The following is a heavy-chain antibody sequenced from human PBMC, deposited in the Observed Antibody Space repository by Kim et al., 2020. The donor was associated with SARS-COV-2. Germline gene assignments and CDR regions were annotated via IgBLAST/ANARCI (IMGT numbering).Heavy chain of an antibody. D-gene: IGHD1-26*01. Sequence: GGSLRLSCAASGFTFSSYGMHWVRQAPGKGLEWVAVISYDGSNKYYADSVKGRFTISRDNSKNTLYLQMNSLRAEDTAVYYCAKPLSKWELIGGRLDSWGQGTLVTVSS. CDR3: AKPLSKWELIGGRLDS. CDR2: ISYDGSNK. V-gene: IGHV3-30*18. CDR1: GFTFSSYG. J-gene: IGHJ5*01.